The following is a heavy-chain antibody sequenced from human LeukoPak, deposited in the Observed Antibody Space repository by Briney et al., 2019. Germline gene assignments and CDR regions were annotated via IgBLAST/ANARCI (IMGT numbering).Heavy chain of an antibody. Sequence: ASVKVSCKASEYTFTGYYMHWVRQAPGQGLEWMGWINPNSGGTNYAQKFQGRVTMTRDTSISTAYMELSRLRSDDTAVYYCARGNYGDYCFDPWGQGTLVTVSS. J-gene: IGHJ5*02. CDR2: INPNSGGT. CDR1: EYTFTGYY. CDR3: ARGNYGDYCFDP. D-gene: IGHD4-17*01. V-gene: IGHV1-2*02.